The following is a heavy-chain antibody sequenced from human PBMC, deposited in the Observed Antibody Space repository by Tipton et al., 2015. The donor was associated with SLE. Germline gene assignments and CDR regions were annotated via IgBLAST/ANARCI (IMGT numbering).Heavy chain of an antibody. D-gene: IGHD1-26*01. V-gene: IGHV5-51*03. CDR3: ARLGDNIGSYGWAFDI. CDR1: GYSFTSYW. CDR2: IYPGDSYT. Sequence: QLVQSGAEVKKPGESLKISCKGSGYSFTSYWIGWVRQMPGKGLEWMGIIYPGDSYTRYSPSFQGLVTISADKSSSTAYLQWSRLKASGTAMYYCARLGDNIGSYGWAFDIWGQGTIVTVCS. J-gene: IGHJ3*02.